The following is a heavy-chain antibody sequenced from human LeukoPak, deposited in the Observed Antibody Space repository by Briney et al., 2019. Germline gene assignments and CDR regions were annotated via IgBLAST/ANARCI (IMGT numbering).Heavy chain of an antibody. CDR2: IYYSGST. D-gene: IGHD2-21*01. V-gene: IGHV4-30-4*08. J-gene: IGHJ5*02. Sequence: PSETLSLTCTVSGGSISSGDYYWSWIRQPPGKGLEWIGYIYYSGSTYYNPSLKSRVTISVDTSKNQFSLKLNSVTAADTAVYYCARVGVVSIGHPFWFDPWGQGTLVTVSS. CDR1: GGSISSGDYY. CDR3: ARVGVVSIGHPFWFDP.